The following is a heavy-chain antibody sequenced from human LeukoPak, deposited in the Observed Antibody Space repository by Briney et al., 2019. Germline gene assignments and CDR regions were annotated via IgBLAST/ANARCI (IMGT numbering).Heavy chain of an antibody. J-gene: IGHJ4*02. V-gene: IGHV4-59*01. CDR2: IYYSGST. CDR3: ARANIVVVPAAMIFFDY. Sequence: SETLSLTCTVSGGSISSYYWSWIRQPPGKGLEWIGYIYYSGSTNYNPSLKSRVTISVDTSKNQFSLKLSSVTAADTAVYYCARANIVVVPAAMIFFDYWGQGTLVTVSS. CDR1: GGSISSYY. D-gene: IGHD2-2*01.